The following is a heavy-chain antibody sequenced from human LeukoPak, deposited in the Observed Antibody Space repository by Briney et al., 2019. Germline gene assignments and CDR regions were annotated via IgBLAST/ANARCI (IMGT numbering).Heavy chain of an antibody. V-gene: IGHV1-2*02. CDR2: INPSSGVT. D-gene: IGHD4/OR15-4a*01. CDR3: ARQKPNTFDY. Sequence: ASVKVSCKTSGYTFSNYDITWVRQAPGQGLEWMGWINPSSGVTNYAQNFQGRVTMTRDTSISTAYMELSRLRSDDTAVYYCARQKPNTFDYWGQGTLVTVSS. J-gene: IGHJ4*02. CDR1: GYTFSNYD.